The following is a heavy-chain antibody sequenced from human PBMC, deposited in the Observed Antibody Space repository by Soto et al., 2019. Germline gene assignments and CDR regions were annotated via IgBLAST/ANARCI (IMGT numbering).Heavy chain of an antibody. J-gene: IGHJ3*02. D-gene: IGHD4-17*01. CDR1: SVGLC. CDR3: TRDLDYGGNYEDFDI. Sequence: SVGLCCRCILQTKGKGLEWIGYIYYSGSTNYNPSLKSRVTISVETSKNQFSLKLSSVTAADTAMYYCTRDLDYGGNYEDFDIWGQGTRVTVSS. V-gene: IGHV4-61*08. CDR2: IYYSGST.